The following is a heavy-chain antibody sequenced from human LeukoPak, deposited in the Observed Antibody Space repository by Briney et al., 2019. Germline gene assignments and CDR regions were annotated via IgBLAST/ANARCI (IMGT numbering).Heavy chain of an antibody. CDR3: ARYCSGGSCSMAY. Sequence: ASVKVSCKASGFTFTDYYLHWVRQAPGQGLEWMGWISAYNGNTNYAQKLQGRVTMTTDTSTSTAYMELRSLRSDDTAVYYCARYCSGGSCSMAYWGQGTLVTVSS. CDR1: GFTFTDYY. V-gene: IGHV1-18*01. D-gene: IGHD2-15*01. J-gene: IGHJ4*02. CDR2: ISAYNGNT.